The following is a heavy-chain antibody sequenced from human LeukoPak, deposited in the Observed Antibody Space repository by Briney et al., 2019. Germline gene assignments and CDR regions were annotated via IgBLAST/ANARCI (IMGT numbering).Heavy chain of an antibody. CDR3: ATRSEYSYY. CDR2: IYSAGDT. CDR1: GFTLSSNY. J-gene: IGHJ4*02. Sequence: GGSLRLSCAASGFTLSSNYMSWVRQAPGKGLEWVSVIYSAGDTYYADSVKDRFTISRDTSRNTVYLRMNSLRAEDTAVYYCATRSEYSYYWGPGTLVTVSS. V-gene: IGHV3-53*01. D-gene: IGHD2-15*01.